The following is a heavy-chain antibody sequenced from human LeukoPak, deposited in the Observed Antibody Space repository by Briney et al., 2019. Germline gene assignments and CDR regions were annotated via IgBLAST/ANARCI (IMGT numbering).Heavy chain of an antibody. CDR3: ARALPTVTTPFGAFDI. CDR2: IKQDGSEK. D-gene: IGHD4-17*01. CDR1: GFTFSSYW. Sequence: GGSLRLSCAASGFTFSSYWMSWVRQAPGKGLEWVANIKQDGSEKYYVDSVKGRFTISRDNAKNSLYLQMNSLRAEDTAVYYCARALPTVTTPFGAFDIWGQGTMVTVSP. J-gene: IGHJ3*02. V-gene: IGHV3-7*03.